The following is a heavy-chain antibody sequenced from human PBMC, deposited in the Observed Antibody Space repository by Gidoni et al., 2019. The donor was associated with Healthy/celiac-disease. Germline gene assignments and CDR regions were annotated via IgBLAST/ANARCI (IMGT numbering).Heavy chain of an antibody. CDR2: IYHSGST. Sequence: QVQLQESGPGLVKPSETLSLTCAVSGYSISSGYYWGWRRQPPGKGLEWIGSIYHSGSTYYNPSLKSRVTISVDTSKNQFSLKLSSVTAADTAVYYCALMYSRDAFDIWGQGTMVTVSS. V-gene: IGHV4-38-2*01. CDR1: GYSISSGYY. D-gene: IGHD6-13*01. J-gene: IGHJ3*02. CDR3: ALMYSRDAFDI.